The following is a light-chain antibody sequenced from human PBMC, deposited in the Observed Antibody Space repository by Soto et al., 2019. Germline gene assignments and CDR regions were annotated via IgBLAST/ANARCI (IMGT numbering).Light chain of an antibody. CDR2: DTS. J-gene: IGKJ1*01. CDR3: LQTYAAPWT. V-gene: IGKV1-39*01. Sequence: DIQMTQSPSSLSASVGDRVTISCRASQYITTYCDWYQQRPGKAPSVLIYDTSTLQSGVPSRFSGSGSGTDFTLTISGLQPEDSATYYCLQTYAAPWTFGQRTKVDIK. CDR1: QYITTY.